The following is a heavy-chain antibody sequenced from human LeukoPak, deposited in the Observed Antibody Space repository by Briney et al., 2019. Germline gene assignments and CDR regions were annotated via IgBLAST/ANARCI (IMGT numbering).Heavy chain of an antibody. D-gene: IGHD3-9*01. CDR2: ISDDGDYT. CDR1: GFTFSSYS. CDR3: ARILTGYYDY. V-gene: IGHV3-23*01. Sequence: GGSLRLSCAASGFTFSSYSMTWVRQAPGKGLDWVSDISDDGDYTYYADSVKGRFIISRDNSKNTLYLQMNSLRAEDTAVYYCARILTGYYDYWGQGTLVTVS. J-gene: IGHJ4*02.